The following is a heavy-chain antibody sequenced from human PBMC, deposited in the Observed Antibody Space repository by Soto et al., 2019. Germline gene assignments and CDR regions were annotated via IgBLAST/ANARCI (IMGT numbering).Heavy chain of an antibody. CDR2: IYHSGRT. D-gene: IGHD2-21*02. V-gene: IGHV4-30-2*01. CDR3: GRVADC. CDR1: GGSLSSGGYS. J-gene: IGHJ4*02. Sequence: QMQLQESGTGLVKPSQPLSLTCAVSGGSLSSGGYSWRCIRQPPGKGVEWIGYIYHSGRTYYNPSHKGRVAKSVDRSRNQFSRKLSSGTAADTAVYYCGRVADCWGEGALGTVSS.